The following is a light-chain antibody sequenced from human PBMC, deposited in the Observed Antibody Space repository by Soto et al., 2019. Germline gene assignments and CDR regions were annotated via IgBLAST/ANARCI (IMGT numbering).Light chain of an antibody. CDR2: AAS. J-gene: IGKJ5*01. CDR3: QQYGSSIT. Sequence: EIVLTQSPDTLCLSPGERATLSCRASQSVSNNYLAWYQQKPGQAPRPLIYAASSRAPGIPDRFRGSGSGTDFSLTISRLEPEDFAVFYCQQYGSSITVGQGKRLEIK. CDR1: QSVSNNY. V-gene: IGKV3-20*01.